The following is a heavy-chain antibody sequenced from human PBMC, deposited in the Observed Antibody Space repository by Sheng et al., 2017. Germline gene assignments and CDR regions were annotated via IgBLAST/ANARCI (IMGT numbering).Heavy chain of an antibody. Sequence: EVQLVESGGGLVKPGGSLRLSCAASGFTFSSYSMNWVRQAPGKGLEWVSSISSSSSYIYYADSVKGRFTISRDNAKNSLYLQMNSLRAEDTAVYYCARDNPTWSSWYVDAFDIWGQGTMVTVSS. CDR2: ISSSSSYI. D-gene: IGHD6-13*01. V-gene: IGHV3-21*01. CDR3: ARDNPTWSSWYVDAFDI. CDR1: GFTFSSYS. J-gene: IGHJ3*02.